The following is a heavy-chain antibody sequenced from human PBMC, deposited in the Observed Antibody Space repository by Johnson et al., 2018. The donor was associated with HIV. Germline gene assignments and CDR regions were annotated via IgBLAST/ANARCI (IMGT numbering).Heavy chain of an antibody. CDR2: MSYDGSNK. V-gene: IGHV3-30*04. Sequence: VQLVESGGGVVQPGRSLRLSCEASGFIFSNYAMQWVRQAPGKGLKWVAVMSYDGSNKYYADSVKGRFTISRDNAKNSLYLQMNSLRAEDTAVYYCARDKAGSSWYTAFDIWGQGTMVIVSS. CDR3: ARDKAGSSWYTAFDI. D-gene: IGHD6-13*01. CDR1: GFIFSNYA. J-gene: IGHJ3*02.